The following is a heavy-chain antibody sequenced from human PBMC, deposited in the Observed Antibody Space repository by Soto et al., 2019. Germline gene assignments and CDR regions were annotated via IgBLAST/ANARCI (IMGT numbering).Heavy chain of an antibody. CDR1: GGTFSSYA. V-gene: IGHV1-69*12. Sequence: QVQLVQSGAEVKKPGSSVKVSCKASGGTFSSYAISWVRQAPGQGLEWMGGIIPILGTANYAQKFQGRVTXTXXEFTSPVYMELSSLRSEDTAVYYCASPNGGYGMDVWGQGTTVTVSS. D-gene: IGHD2-8*01. CDR3: ASPNGGYGMDV. J-gene: IGHJ6*02. CDR2: IIPILGTA.